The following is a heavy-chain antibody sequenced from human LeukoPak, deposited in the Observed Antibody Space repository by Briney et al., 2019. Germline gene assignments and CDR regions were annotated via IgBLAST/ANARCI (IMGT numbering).Heavy chain of an antibody. CDR3: ARGRPWDGFDI. J-gene: IGHJ3*02. Sequence: ASVKVSCKASGYTFSSNALNWVRQAPGQGLQWMGWINTNTGNPTYAQGFTGRFVFSLDTSVSTAYLQISSLKAEDTAVYYCARGRPWDGFDIWGQGQWSPSLQ. V-gene: IGHV7-4-1*02. CDR2: INTNTGNP. CDR1: GYTFSSNA.